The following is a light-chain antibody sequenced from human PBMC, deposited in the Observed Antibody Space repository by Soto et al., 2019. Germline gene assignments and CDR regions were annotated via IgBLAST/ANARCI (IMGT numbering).Light chain of an antibody. CDR2: GAS. V-gene: IGKV3-15*01. CDR3: HQYASSFGT. Sequence: EIVRTQSRSHRSGSPWERASLSLRASQSVSSNLAWYQQKPGQAPRLLIYGASTRATGIPARFSGSGSGTNFALTISRLEPEDFALYYCHQYASSFGTFGQGTKVDIK. J-gene: IGKJ1*01. CDR1: QSVSSN.